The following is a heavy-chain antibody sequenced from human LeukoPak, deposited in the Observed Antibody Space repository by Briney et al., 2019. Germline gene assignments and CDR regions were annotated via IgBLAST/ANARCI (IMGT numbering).Heavy chain of an antibody. D-gene: IGHD1-1*01. J-gene: IGHJ5*02. V-gene: IGHV4-39*01. CDR3: VGRKSTTPNWFDP. CDR2: VYYSGVT. CDR1: GGSINSADFY. Sequence: PSETLSLTCTVSGGSINSADFYWGWIRQSPGKGLEWIGAVYYSGVTFYNPSLKSRVTISVDTSKNQSPLKLTSVTAADTSIYYCVGRKSTTPNWFDPWGQGILVTVSS.